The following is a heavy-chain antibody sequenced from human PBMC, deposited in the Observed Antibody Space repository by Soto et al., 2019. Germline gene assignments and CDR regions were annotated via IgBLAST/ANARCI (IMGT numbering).Heavy chain of an antibody. CDR3: ARGRLQGDY. CDR2: IYYSGST. V-gene: IGHV4-59*01. D-gene: IGHD6-25*01. Sequence: SETLSLTCTVSGGSISSYYWTWIRQPPGKGLEWIGYIYYSGSTNYNPSLKSRVTISVDTSKNQFSLKLSSVTAADTAVYYCARGRLQGDYWGQGTLVTVSS. J-gene: IGHJ4*02. CDR1: GGSISSYY.